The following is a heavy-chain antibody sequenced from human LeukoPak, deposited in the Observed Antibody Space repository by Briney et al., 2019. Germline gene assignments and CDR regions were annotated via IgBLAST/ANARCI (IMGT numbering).Heavy chain of an antibody. J-gene: IGHJ3*02. D-gene: IGHD3-16*01. CDR3: ARRRVMITFGGVTTDAFDI. CDR2: INHSGST. Sequence: PSETLSLTCAVYGGSFSGYYWSWIRQPPGKGLEWIGEINHSGSTNYNPSLKSRVTISVDTSKNQFSLKLSSVTAADTAVYYCARRRVMITFGGVTTDAFDIWGQGTMVTVSS. V-gene: IGHV4-34*01. CDR1: GGSFSGYY.